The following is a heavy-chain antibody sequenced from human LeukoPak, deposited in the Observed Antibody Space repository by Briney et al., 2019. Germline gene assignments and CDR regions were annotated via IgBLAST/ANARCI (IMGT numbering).Heavy chain of an antibody. V-gene: IGHV3-15*01. D-gene: IGHD2-21*02. J-gene: IGHJ4*02. CDR3: ATISYCGSDCSPGY. Sequence: GGSLRLSCAASGFTFSNAWMSWVRQAPGKGLEWVGRIRSKTDGGTTEYAAPVKGRFTVSRDDSKNTLYLEMNSLKTEDTAVYYCATISYCGSDCSPGYWGQGTLVTVSS. CDR1: GFTFSNAW. CDR2: IRSKTDGGTT.